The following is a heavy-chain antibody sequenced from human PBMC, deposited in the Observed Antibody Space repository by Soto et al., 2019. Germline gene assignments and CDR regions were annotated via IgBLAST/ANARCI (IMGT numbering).Heavy chain of an antibody. CDR2: VSGRGGSA. CDR1: GFIFNNYA. Sequence: EVQLLASGGGLVQRGGSLRLSCAASGFIFNNYAMTWVRQAPGKGLEWVARVSGRGGSAYYADSVKGRLTISRDNSNNTLYLQMTNVRGEDTAVYYCVRRAGGAVVWYYDLWGRGTLVSVFS. V-gene: IGHV3-23*01. CDR3: VRRAGGAVVWYYDL. J-gene: IGHJ2*01. D-gene: IGHD2-21*01.